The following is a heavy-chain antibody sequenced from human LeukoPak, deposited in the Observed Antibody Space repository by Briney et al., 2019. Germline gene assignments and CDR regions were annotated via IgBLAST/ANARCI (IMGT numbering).Heavy chain of an antibody. CDR3: ARSSMVPDY. D-gene: IGHD6-13*01. CDR1: GGSFSGYY. V-gene: IGHV4-34*01. J-gene: IGHJ4*02. CDR2: INHSGST. Sequence: PSETPSLTCAVYGGSFSGYYWSWIRQPPGKGLEWIGEINHSGSTNYNPSLKSRVTISVDTSKNQFSLKLSSVTAADTAVYYCARSSMVPDYWGQGTLVTVSS.